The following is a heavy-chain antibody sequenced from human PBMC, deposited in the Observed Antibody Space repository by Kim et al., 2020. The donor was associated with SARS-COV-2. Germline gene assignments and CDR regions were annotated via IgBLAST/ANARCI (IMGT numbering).Heavy chain of an antibody. V-gene: IGHV4-39*01. CDR3: ARHGPYEVTSFGVVIRGYFDY. J-gene: IGHJ4*02. Sequence: SETLSLTCTVSGGSISSSSYYWGWIRQPPGQGLEWIGSIYYSGSTYYNPSLKSRVTISVDTSKNQFSLKLSSVTAADTAVYYWARHGPYEVTSFGVVIRGYFDYWGQGTLVTVSS. CDR1: GGSISSSSYY. D-gene: IGHD3-3*01. CDR2: IYYSGST.